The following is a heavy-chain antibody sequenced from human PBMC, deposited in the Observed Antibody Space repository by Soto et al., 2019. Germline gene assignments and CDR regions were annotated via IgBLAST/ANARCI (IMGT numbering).Heavy chain of an antibody. J-gene: IGHJ5*02. CDR2: IYYSGTT. V-gene: IGHV4-30-4*01. D-gene: IGHD2-2*01. Sequence: QVQLQESGPGLVKPSQTLSLTCTVSGGSISSGDYYWSWIRQPPGKGLEWIGYIYYSGTTYYNPSLKGRVTIAVDTSKNQFSLKLSSVTAADTAVYYCARDSPAARWDWFDPWGQGTLVTVSS. CDR1: GGSISSGDYY. CDR3: ARDSPAARWDWFDP.